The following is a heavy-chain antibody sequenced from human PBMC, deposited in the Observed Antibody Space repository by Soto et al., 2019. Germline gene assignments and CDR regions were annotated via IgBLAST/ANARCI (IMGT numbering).Heavy chain of an antibody. CDR2: IIPIFGTA. D-gene: IGHD4-17*01. V-gene: IGHV1-69*06. Sequence: GASVKVSCKASGGTFSSYAISWVRQAPGQGLEWMGGIIPIFGTANYAQKFQGRVTITADKSTSTAYMELSSLRSEDTAVYYCARGGDYDTVGGYYYYGMDVWGQGTTVTVSS. CDR1: GGTFSSYA. J-gene: IGHJ6*02. CDR3: ARGGDYDTVGGYYYYGMDV.